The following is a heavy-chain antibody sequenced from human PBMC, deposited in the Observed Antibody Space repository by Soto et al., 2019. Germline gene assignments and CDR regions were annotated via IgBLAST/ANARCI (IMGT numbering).Heavy chain of an antibody. CDR2: IWYDGSNK. CDR1: GFTFSSYG. V-gene: IGHV3-33*01. D-gene: IGHD6-6*01. CDR3: ARGSSSSSWYFDL. J-gene: IGHJ2*01. Sequence: QVQLVESGGGVVQPGRSLRVSCAASGFTFSSYGMHWVRQAPGKGLEWVAVIWYDGSNKYYADSVKGRFTISRDNSKNTLYLQMNSLRAEDTAVYYCARGSSSSSWYFDLWGRGTLVTVSS.